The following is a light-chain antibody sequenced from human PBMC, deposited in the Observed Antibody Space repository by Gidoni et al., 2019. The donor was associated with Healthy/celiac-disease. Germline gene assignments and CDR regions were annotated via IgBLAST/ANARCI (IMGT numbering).Light chain of an antibody. J-gene: IGKJ4*01. Sequence: IVMTQSQASLAVSLGERATINCKSSQCVLYTSNNNNYLAWYQQKPGQPPKLLMYWASTRVSGVPDRFSGSGSGTEFTLTISSLQAEDVAVYYCQQYYSTPLTFGGGTKVEIK. CDR3: QQYYSTPLT. V-gene: IGKV4-1*01. CDR1: QCVLYTSNNNNY. CDR2: WAS.